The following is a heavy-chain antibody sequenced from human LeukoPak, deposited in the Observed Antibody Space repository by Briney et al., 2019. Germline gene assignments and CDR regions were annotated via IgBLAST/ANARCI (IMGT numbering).Heavy chain of an antibody. Sequence: GGSLRLSCAASGFTFSSYDMHWVRQAPGKGLEWVSAIGTAGDTYYPGSVKGRFTISREDAKNSLYLQMNSLRAEDTAVYYCARESYDILTGYSTAIDYWGQGTLVTVSS. CDR1: GFTFSSYD. J-gene: IGHJ4*02. D-gene: IGHD3-9*01. V-gene: IGHV3-13*01. CDR3: ARESYDILTGYSTAIDY. CDR2: IGTAGDT.